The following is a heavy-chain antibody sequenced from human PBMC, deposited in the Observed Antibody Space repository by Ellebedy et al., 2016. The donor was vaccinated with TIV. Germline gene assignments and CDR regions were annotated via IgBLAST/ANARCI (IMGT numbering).Heavy chain of an antibody. CDR2: INPNSGGT. Sequence: ASVQVSCKASGYTFTAYYMHWVRQAPGQGLEWMGWINPNSGGTNYAQKFQGWVTMTRDTSISTAYMELSRLRSDDTAVYYCARGGWSKLYYYYGMDVWGQGTTVTVSS. V-gene: IGHV1-2*04. CDR1: GYTFTAYY. CDR3: ARGGWSKLYYYYGMDV. D-gene: IGHD1-26*01. J-gene: IGHJ6*02.